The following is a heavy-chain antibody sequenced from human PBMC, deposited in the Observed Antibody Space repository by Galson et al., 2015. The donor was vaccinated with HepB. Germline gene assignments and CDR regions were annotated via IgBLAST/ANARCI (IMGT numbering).Heavy chain of an antibody. J-gene: IGHJ5*02. CDR2: IYYSGST. D-gene: IGHD6-13*01. CDR1: GGSISSSSYY. V-gene: IGHV4-39*01. Sequence: TVSGGSISSSSYYWGWIRQPPGKGLEWIGSIYYSGSTYYNPSLKSRVTISVDTSKNQFSLKLSSVTAADTAVYYCARPGQHLVYANWFDPWGQGTLVTVSS. CDR3: ARPGQHLVYANWFDP.